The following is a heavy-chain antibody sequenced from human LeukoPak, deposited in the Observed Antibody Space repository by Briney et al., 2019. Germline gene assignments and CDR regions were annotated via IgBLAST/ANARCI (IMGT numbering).Heavy chain of an antibody. D-gene: IGHD6-13*01. CDR2: IYYSGST. CDR1: GGSISSSSYY. J-gene: IGHJ4*02. V-gene: IGHV4-39*01. Sequence: PSETLSLTCTVSGGSISSSSYYWGWIRQPPGKGLEWIGSIYYSGSTYYNPSLKSRVTISVDTSKNQFSLKLSSVTAADTAVYYCARRPVRSCFDYWGQGTLVTVSS. CDR3: ARRPVRSCFDY.